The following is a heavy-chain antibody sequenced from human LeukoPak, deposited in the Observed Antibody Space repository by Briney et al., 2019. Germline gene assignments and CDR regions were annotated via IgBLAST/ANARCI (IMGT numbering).Heavy chain of an antibody. CDR3: AREKLYYDSSGLDY. D-gene: IGHD3-22*01. CDR1: GFTFSSYA. CDR2: IWYDGSNK. Sequence: GGSLRLSCAASGFTFSSYAMSWVRQAPGKGLEWVAVIWYDGSNKYYADSVKGRFTISRDNSKNTLYLQMNSLRAEDTAVYYCAREKLYYDSSGLDYWGQGTLVTVSS. V-gene: IGHV3-33*08. J-gene: IGHJ4*02.